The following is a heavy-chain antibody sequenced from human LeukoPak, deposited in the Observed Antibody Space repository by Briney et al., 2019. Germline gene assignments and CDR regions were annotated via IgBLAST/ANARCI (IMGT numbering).Heavy chain of an antibody. CDR1: GFTFSSCA. V-gene: IGHV3-30-3*01. Sequence: SGGSLRLSCAASGFTFSSCAMHWVRQAPGKGLEWVAVISYDGSNKYYADSVKGRFTISRDNSKNTLYLQMNSLRAEDTAVYYCARGGGRGYYDSSGYGLHWGQGTLVTVSS. CDR2: ISYDGSNK. CDR3: ARGGGRGYYDSSGYGLH. D-gene: IGHD3-22*01. J-gene: IGHJ4*02.